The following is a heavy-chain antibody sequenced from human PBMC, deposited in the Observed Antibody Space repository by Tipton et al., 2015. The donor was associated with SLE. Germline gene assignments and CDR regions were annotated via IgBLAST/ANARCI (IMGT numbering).Heavy chain of an antibody. CDR3: ARHLQVVTDAFDI. J-gene: IGHJ3*02. V-gene: IGHV4-39*07. Sequence: LKLSCTVSGGSISSSPYYWAWIRQPPGKGLEWIGTVYSGGNTYHIPSLKTRVTISVDTSKNQFSLKLSSVTAADTAVYYCARHLQVVTDAFDIWGQGTMVTVSS. CDR1: GGSISSSPYY. CDR2: VYSGGNT. D-gene: IGHD2-15*01.